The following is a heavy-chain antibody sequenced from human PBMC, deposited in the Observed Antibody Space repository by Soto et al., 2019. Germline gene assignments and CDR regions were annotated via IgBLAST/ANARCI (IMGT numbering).Heavy chain of an antibody. Sequence: EVQLVESGGGLVQPGGSQKLSCAASGFTFSGSAMHWVRQASGKGLEWVGRIRSKANSYATAYAASVKGRFTISRDDSKNTAYLQMNSLKTEDTAVYCCIRGAYCSSTSCYNWFDPWGQGTLVTVSS. D-gene: IGHD2-2*01. CDR3: IRGAYCSSTSCYNWFDP. V-gene: IGHV3-73*02. CDR2: IRSKANSYAT. J-gene: IGHJ5*02. CDR1: GFTFSGSA.